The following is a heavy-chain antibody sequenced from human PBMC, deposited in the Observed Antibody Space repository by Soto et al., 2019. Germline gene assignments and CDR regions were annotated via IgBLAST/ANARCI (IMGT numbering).Heavy chain of an antibody. CDR1: GYTFFSYG. CDR2: ISGYNGNT. Sequence: QVQLVQSGDEVKNPGASVKVSCKTSGYTFFSYGISWVRQAPGQGLEWMGWISGYNGNTNYAQKFQARVTMTADTSTRTAYMELRSLRSDDPAFYYCARKSSSSSWFDPWGQGTLVTVSS. D-gene: IGHD6-6*01. V-gene: IGHV1-18*01. CDR3: ARKSSSSSWFDP. J-gene: IGHJ5*02.